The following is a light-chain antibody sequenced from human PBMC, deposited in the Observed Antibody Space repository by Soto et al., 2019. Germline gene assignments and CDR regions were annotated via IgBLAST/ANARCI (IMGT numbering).Light chain of an antibody. CDR3: QSYDSSLSGGV. CDR1: RSNIGAGYD. CDR2: GNS. Sequence: QSVLTQPPSVSGAPGQRVTISCTGSRSNIGAGYDVHWYQQIPGTAPKLLIYGNSNRPSGVPDRVSGSKSGTSGSLAITGLQAEDEADYYCQSYDSSLSGGVFGGGTKLTVL. V-gene: IGLV1-40*01. J-gene: IGLJ3*02.